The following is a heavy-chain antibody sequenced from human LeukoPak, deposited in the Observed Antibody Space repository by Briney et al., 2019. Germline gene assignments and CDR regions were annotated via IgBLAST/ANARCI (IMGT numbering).Heavy chain of an antibody. J-gene: IGHJ3*02. CDR1: GGSISSSSYY. CDR2: IYYSGST. CDR3: ARELVGERAFDI. Sequence: SETLSLTCTVSGGSISSSSYYWGWIRQPPGKGLEWIGSIYYSGSTYYNPSLKSRVTISVDTSKNQFSLKLSSVTAADTAVYYCARELVGERAFDIWGQGTMVTVSS. D-gene: IGHD1-26*01. V-gene: IGHV4-39*07.